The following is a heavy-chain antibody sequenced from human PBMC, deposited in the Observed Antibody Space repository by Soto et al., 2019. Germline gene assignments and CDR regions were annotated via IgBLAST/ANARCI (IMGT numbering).Heavy chain of an antibody. CDR1: GYTFSVYH. J-gene: IGHJ6*02. Sequence: QVHLVQSGAEVKQPGASVKVSCKASGYTFSVYHMHWVRQAPGQGLEWMGWVPPNSGGTNYAQSFEGRVTMTRDTSINTAYMELSRLTSDDTAVYYCAKELQRGMDVWGQGTTVTVSS. V-gene: IGHV1-2*02. CDR3: AKELQRGMDV. D-gene: IGHD1-7*01. CDR2: VPPNSGGT.